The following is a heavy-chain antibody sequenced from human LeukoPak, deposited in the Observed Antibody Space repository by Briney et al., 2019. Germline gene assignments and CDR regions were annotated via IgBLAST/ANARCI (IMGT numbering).Heavy chain of an antibody. Sequence: GESLKISCKTSGYKFIYHWIGWVRQMPGKGLEWMAVIYPADSDARYSPSFQGQVTISADKSITTAYLQWSSLKASDTATYYCARLVTPGVTRWFDPWGQGTPVTVSS. CDR2: IYPADSDA. CDR3: ARLVTPGVTRWFDP. V-gene: IGHV5-51*01. J-gene: IGHJ5*02. CDR1: GYKFIYHW. D-gene: IGHD1-1*01.